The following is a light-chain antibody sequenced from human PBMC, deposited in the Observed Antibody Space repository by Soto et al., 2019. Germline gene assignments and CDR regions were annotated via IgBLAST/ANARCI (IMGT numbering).Light chain of an antibody. CDR3: LQYGSSPYP. CDR1: QSVSSSY. CDR2: GAS. J-gene: IGKJ2*01. Sequence: EIVLTQSPGTLSLSPGERATLSCRASQSVSSSYLAWYQQKPGQAPRPLIYGASSRATGIPDRFSGSGSGTDFTLTISRLEPEDFAEYYCLQYGSSPYPFGQGTKLEIK. V-gene: IGKV3-20*01.